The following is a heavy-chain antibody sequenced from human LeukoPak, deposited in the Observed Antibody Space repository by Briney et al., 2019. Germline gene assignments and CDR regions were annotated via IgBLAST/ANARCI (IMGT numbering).Heavy chain of an antibody. CDR1: GYSFTSYW. D-gene: IGHD5-18*01. V-gene: IGHV5-51*01. Sequence: GGSLKTSCKGSGYSFTSYWIGWVRQMPGKGPEWMGIIYPGDSDTRYSPSFQGQVTISADKSISTAYLQWSSLKASDTAMYYCASAYSYGNDAFDIWGQGTMVTVSS. J-gene: IGHJ3*02. CDR2: IYPGDSDT. CDR3: ASAYSYGNDAFDI.